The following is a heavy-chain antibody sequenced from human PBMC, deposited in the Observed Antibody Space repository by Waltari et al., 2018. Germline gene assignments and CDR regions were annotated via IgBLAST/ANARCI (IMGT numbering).Heavy chain of an antibody. CDR3: ARDSATYYGMDV. D-gene: IGHD1-26*01. Sequence: EVQLVESGGGLVQPGGSLRLSCAASGFTFSSYEMNWVRQAPGKGLEWVSYISSSGSTIYYADSVKGRFTSSRDNAKNSLYLQMNSLRAEDTAVYYCARDSATYYGMDVWGQGTTVTVSS. CDR2: ISSSGSTI. CDR1: GFTFSSYE. V-gene: IGHV3-48*03. J-gene: IGHJ6*02.